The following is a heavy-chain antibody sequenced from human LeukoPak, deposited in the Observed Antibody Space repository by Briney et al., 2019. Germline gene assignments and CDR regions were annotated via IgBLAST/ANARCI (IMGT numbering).Heavy chain of an antibody. D-gene: IGHD2-15*01. CDR2: ITYDGSNK. CDR1: GFTFNSYG. Sequence: GGSLRLSCAASGFTFNSYGMHWVRQAPGKGLEWVAVITYDGSNKYYADSVKGRFTISRDNSKNTLYLQMNSLRAEDTAVYYCARGETVAAPHYGMDVWGKGTTVTVSS. J-gene: IGHJ6*04. CDR3: ARGETVAAPHYGMDV. V-gene: IGHV3-30*03.